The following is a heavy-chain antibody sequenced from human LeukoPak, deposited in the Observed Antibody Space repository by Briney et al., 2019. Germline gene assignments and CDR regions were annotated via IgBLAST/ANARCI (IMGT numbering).Heavy chain of an antibody. CDR2: ISGSGGST. CDR1: GFTSIAYA. Sequence: PGGSLRLSCVGSGFTSIAYALTWARQAPGKGLEWVSAISGSGGSTYSADSVKGRFTISRDNSKNTLYLQMNSLRAEDTAIYYCAKTPGVYCSGGSCYVDYWGQGTLVTVSS. CDR3: AKTPGVYCSGGSCYVDY. D-gene: IGHD2-15*01. J-gene: IGHJ4*02. V-gene: IGHV3-23*01.